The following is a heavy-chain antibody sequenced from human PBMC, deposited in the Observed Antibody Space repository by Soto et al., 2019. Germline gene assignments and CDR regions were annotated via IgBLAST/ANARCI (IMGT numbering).Heavy chain of an antibody. J-gene: IGHJ6*02. CDR3: AFIFRDGYYYYGMDV. CDR1: GGSFSGYY. D-gene: IGHD3-10*01. Sequence: SETLSLTCAVYGGSFSGYYWSWIRQPPGKGLEWIGEINHSGSTNYNPSLKSRVTISVDTSKNQFSLKLSSVTAADTAVYYCAFIFRDGYYYYGMDVWGQGTTVTVSS. CDR2: INHSGST. V-gene: IGHV4-34*01.